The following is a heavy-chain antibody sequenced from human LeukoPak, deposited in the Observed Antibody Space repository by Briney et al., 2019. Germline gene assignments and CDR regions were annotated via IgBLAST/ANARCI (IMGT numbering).Heavy chain of an antibody. D-gene: IGHD1-1*01. V-gene: IGHV3-15*01. CDR2: TKIKTDDGTP. CDR3: ISGGGTAYY. Sequence: GGSLRLSCAASGFTFSNAWMNWLGWVRQAPGKGLEWVGLTKIKTDDGTPDYAALVKGRFTISRDDSKNTVYLEMNSLETEDTAVYYCISGGGTAYYWGQVTLVSVSS. CDR1: GFTFSNAW. J-gene: IGHJ4*02.